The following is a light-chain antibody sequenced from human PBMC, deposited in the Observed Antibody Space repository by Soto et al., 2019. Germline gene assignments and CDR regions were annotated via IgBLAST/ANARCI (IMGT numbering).Light chain of an antibody. CDR3: QQYNSYSRT. J-gene: IGKJ1*01. V-gene: IGKV1-5*03. CDR2: KVS. CDR1: ESIGSG. Sequence: DIQMTQSPSTLSASVGDRVTITCRASESIGSGLAWYQQKPGKAPKVLIYKVSALKSGVPSRFTGSGSGTEFTLTISSLQPADFATYYCQQYNSYSRTFGQGTKVEIK.